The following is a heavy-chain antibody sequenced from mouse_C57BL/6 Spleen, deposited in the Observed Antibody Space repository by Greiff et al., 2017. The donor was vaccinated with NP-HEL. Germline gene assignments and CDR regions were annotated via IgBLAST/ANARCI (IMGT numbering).Heavy chain of an antibody. J-gene: IGHJ2*01. CDR2: IWAGGSS. Sequence: VKLMESGPGLVAPSQSLSITCTVYGYSLTRYGVHWVRQPPGKGLEWLGLIWAGGSSNYNWALMSRLSISIDNSKSLVFLIMNSLQTDDTALYYWARSKYRARYWGQGTPLTVSS. D-gene: IGHD3-3*01. CDR3: ARSKYRARY. CDR1: GYSLTRYG. V-gene: IGHV2-9*02.